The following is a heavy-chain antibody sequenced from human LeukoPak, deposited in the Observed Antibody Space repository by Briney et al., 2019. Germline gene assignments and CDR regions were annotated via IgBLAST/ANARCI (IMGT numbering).Heavy chain of an antibody. D-gene: IGHD2-21*01. CDR2: IKRDGSVI. V-gene: IGHV3-7*01. CDR1: GFIFSKYR. CDR3: ARDFNPSCGDNCYLDAFDS. J-gene: IGHJ3*02. Sequence: PGGSLRLSCAASGFIFSKYRMTWVRQAPGKGLEWVANIKRDGSVIHYVDSVKGRFTISRDNAKNSLYLQMDSLRDEDTAVYYCARDFNPSCGDNCYLDAFDSWGQGTMVTASS.